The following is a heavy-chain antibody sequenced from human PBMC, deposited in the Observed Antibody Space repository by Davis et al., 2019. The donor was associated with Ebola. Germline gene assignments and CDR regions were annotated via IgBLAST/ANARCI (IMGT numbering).Heavy chain of an antibody. CDR1: GFTFSSYW. Sequence: LSLTCAASGFTFSSYWMHWVRQAPGKGLVWVSRINSDGSSTSYADSVKGRFTISRDNAKNTLYLQMNSLRAEDKAVYYCARGIRYSGYYYYGVDVWGQGTTVTVSS. CDR3: ARGIRYSGYYYYGVDV. CDR2: INSDGSST. V-gene: IGHV3-74*01. J-gene: IGHJ6*02. D-gene: IGHD5-12*01.